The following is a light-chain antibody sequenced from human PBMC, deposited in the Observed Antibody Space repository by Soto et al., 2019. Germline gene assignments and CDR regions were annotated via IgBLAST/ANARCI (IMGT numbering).Light chain of an antibody. J-gene: IGKJ1*01. V-gene: IGKV1-5*01. CDR3: QQYNSYPWT. CDR1: QSISSW. CDR2: HAY. Sequence: DVQMSQSPSTLSASVGDRVTLTCRASQSISSWLAWYQQKPGKAPKLLIYHAYSLESGVPSRFSGSESGTEFTLTINSLQPDDFATYYCQQYNSYPWTFGQRTMAAIK.